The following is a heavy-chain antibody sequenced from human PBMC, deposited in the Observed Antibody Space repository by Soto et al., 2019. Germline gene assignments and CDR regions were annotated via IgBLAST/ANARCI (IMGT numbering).Heavy chain of an antibody. Sequence: ASVKVSCKASGYACTSYGISWVRQAPGQGLEWMGWISAYNGNTNYAQKLQGRVTMTTDTSTSTAYMELRSLRSDDTAVYYCARAPWAIAAAGTADYWGQGTLVTVSS. J-gene: IGHJ4*02. V-gene: IGHV1-18*01. CDR3: ARAPWAIAAAGTADY. CDR2: ISAYNGNT. CDR1: GYACTSYG. D-gene: IGHD6-13*01.